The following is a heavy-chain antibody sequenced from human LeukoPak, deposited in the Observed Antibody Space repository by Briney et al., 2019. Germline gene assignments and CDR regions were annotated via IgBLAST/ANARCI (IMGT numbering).Heavy chain of an antibody. CDR3: SEDNY. D-gene: IGHD2-15*01. CDR2: IYYSGST. CDR1: GGSISSYY. V-gene: IGHV4-59*12. J-gene: IGHJ4*02. Sequence: SETLSLTCTVSGGSISSYYCSWIRQLPGKGLEWIGYIYYSGSTNYNPSLKSRVTISVDTSKNQFSLKLSSVTAADTAVYYCSEDNYWGQGTLVTVSS.